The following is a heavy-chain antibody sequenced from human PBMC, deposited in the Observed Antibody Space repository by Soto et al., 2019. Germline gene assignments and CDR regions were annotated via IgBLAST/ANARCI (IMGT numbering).Heavy chain of an antibody. CDR2: ISGSGGST. J-gene: IGHJ3*02. Sequence: GGSLRLSCAASGFTFSSYAMSWVRQAPGKGLEWVSAISGSGGSTYYADSVKGRFTISRDNSKNTLYLQMYSLRAEDTAVYYCAKDRGDFWSGYYSLEVYAFDIWGQGTMVTVSS. CDR3: AKDRGDFWSGYYSLEVYAFDI. CDR1: GFTFSSYA. V-gene: IGHV3-23*01. D-gene: IGHD3-3*01.